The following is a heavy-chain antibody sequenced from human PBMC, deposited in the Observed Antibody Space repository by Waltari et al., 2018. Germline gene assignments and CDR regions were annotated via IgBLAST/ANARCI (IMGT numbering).Heavy chain of an antibody. J-gene: IGHJ3*02. CDR3: ARPQLTGDPGAFDI. D-gene: IGHD7-27*01. CDR1: GYSISSGYY. CDR2: IYHRGST. V-gene: IGHV4-38-2*01. Sequence: QVQLQESGPGLVKPSETLSLTCAVSGYSISSGYYWGWIRQAPGKGLEWIGSIYHRGSTYYNPSLKSRVTISVDTSKNQFSLKLSSVTAADTAVYYCARPQLTGDPGAFDIWGQGTMVTVSS.